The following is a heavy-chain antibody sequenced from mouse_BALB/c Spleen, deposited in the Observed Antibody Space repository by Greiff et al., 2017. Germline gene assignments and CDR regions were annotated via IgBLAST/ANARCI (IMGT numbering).Heavy chain of an antibody. CDR2: IYPGDGDT. CDR1: GYAFSSYW. D-gene: IGHD1-1*02. CDR3: ARRRWEDY. V-gene: IGHV1-80*01. J-gene: IGHJ2*01. Sequence: VKLQESGAELVRPGSSVKISCKASGYAFSSYWMNWVKQRPGQGLEWIGQIYPGDGDTNYNGKFKGKATLTADKSSSTAYMQLSSLTSEDSAVYFCARRRWEDYWGQGTTLTVSS.